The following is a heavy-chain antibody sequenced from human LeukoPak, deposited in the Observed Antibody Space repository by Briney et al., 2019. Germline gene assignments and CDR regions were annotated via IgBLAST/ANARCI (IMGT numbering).Heavy chain of an antibody. Sequence: ASVKVSCKASGGTFSSYAISWVRQAPGQGLEWMGGIIPIFGTANYAQKFQGRVTMTRDTSTSTVYMELSSLRSEDTAVYYCARGRYSSIVPDYWGQGTLVTVSS. CDR1: GGTFSSYA. V-gene: IGHV1-69*05. J-gene: IGHJ4*02. CDR2: IIPIFGTA. D-gene: IGHD6-13*01. CDR3: ARGRYSSIVPDY.